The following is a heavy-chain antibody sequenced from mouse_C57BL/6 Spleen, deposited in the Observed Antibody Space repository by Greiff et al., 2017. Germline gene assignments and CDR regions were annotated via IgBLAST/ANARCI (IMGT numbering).Heavy chain of an antibody. V-gene: IGHV1-50*01. CDR3: ARGEGNYYAMDY. CDR2: IDPSDSYT. D-gene: IGHD2-1*01. Sequence: QVQLQQPGAELVKPGASVKLSCKASGYTFTSYWMQWVKQRPGQGLEWIGEIDPSDSYTNYNQKFKGKATLTVDTSSSTAYMQLSSLTSEDSAVYYCARGEGNYYAMDYWGQGTSVTVSS. J-gene: IGHJ4*01. CDR1: GYTFTSYW.